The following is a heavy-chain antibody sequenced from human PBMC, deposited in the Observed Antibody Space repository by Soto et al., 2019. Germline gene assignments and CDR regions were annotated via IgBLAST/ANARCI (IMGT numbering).Heavy chain of an antibody. CDR3: ARRYGSSFDF. J-gene: IGHJ4*02. Sequence: PSETLSLTCAVSGGSISSGGYSWSWIRQPPGEGLEWIGYMYNSGSTYYNPSLKSRVTISVDTSKNQFSLKVSSVTAADTAVYYCARRYGSSFDFWGQGTLVTAPQ. V-gene: IGHV4-30-2*01. D-gene: IGHD5-18*01. CDR1: GGSISSGGYS. CDR2: MYNSGST.